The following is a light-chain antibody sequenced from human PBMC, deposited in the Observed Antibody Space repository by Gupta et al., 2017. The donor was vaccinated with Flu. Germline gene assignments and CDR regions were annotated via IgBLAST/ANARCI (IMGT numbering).Light chain of an antibody. CDR2: GAS. J-gene: IGKJ4*01. Sequence: EIVMTQSPDTLSVSPGERATLSCRASESLRRNLAWYQQKPGQAPRLLIYGASTRDTGIPARFSGSGCGTELTLTISGRQSEDFAVYYCQQNNNWPPLTFGGGTKVEIK. CDR1: ESLRRN. V-gene: IGKV3-15*01. CDR3: QQNNNWPPLT.